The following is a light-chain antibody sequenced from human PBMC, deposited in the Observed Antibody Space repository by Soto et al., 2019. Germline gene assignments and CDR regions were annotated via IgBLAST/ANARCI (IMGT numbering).Light chain of an antibody. CDR3: SSYTSSGTYV. Sequence: QSALTQPASVSGSPGQSITISCTGTSSDVGYYNYVSWYQQHPGKAPKLMIYEVSNRPSGVSDRFSGSKSGNTASLTISGRQAEDDADYYCSSYTSSGTYVFGTGTKLTVL. V-gene: IGLV2-14*01. J-gene: IGLJ1*01. CDR2: EVS. CDR1: SSDVGYYNY.